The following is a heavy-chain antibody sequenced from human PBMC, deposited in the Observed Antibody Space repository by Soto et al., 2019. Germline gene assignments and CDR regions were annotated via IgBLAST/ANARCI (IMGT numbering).Heavy chain of an antibody. D-gene: IGHD6-13*01. CDR1: GLTFSSYS. J-gene: IGHJ4*02. CDR3: ARGYSRGFGNFDY. CDR2: ISSSSSYI. V-gene: IGHV3-21*01. Sequence: EVQLVESGGGLVKPRGSLRLSCAASGLTFSSYSMNWVRQAPGKGLEWVSSISSSSSYIYYAASVKGRFTISRDNAKNSLYLQMNSLRAEDTSVYYCARGYSRGFGNFDYWGQGTLVTVSS.